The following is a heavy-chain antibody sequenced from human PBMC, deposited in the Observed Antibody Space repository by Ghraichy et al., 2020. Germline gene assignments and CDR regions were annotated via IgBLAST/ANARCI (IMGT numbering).Heavy chain of an antibody. V-gene: IGHV3-30*18. D-gene: IGHD3-22*01. CDR3: AKERDTSGYYSFRGDYYGMDV. CDR1: GFTFSRYA. Sequence: GGSLRLSCAASGFTFSRYAMHWVLQAPDRGLEWVAVTSYDGSNKFYGASVQGRFTISRDNSKNTLFLQMNSLRPEDTAVYYCAKERDTSGYYSFRGDYYGMDVWGQGTTVTVSS. J-gene: IGHJ6*02. CDR2: TSYDGSNK.